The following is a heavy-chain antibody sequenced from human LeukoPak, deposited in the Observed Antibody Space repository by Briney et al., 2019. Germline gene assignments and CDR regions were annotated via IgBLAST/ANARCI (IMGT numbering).Heavy chain of an antibody. CDR2: INAGNGNT. CDR3: ARDLRPLYYGEYAY. J-gene: IGHJ4*02. Sequence: WASVKVSCKASGYTFTSYAMHWVRQAPGQRLEWMGWINAGNGNTKYSQKFQGRVTITRDTSASTAYMELSSLRSEDTAVYYCARDLRPLYYGEYAYWGQGTLVTVSS. CDR1: GYTFTSYA. D-gene: IGHD4-17*01. V-gene: IGHV1-3*01.